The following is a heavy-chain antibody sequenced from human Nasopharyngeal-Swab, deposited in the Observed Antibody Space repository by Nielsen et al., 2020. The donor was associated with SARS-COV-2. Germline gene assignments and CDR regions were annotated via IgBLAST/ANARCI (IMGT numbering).Heavy chain of an antibody. V-gene: IGHV3-7*01. CDR1: GFTFSSYW. J-gene: IGHJ5*02. D-gene: IGHD2-21*01. CDR2: IKQDGSEK. CDR3: ARDLPTYSDWFDP. Sequence: GGSLRLSCAASGFTFSSYWMSWVRQAPGKGLEWVANIKQDGSEKYYVDSVKGRFTISRDNAKSSLYLQMNSLRAEDTAVYYCARDLPTYSDWFDPWGQGTLVTVSS.